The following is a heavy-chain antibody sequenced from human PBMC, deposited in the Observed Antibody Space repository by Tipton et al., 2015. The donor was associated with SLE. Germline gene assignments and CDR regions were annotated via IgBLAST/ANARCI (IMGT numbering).Heavy chain of an antibody. D-gene: IGHD3-10*01. Sequence: TLSLTCAVYGGSFRDYSWTWIRQPPGKGLEWIGEMNPSGRTNYNPSLKSQVTISVDTSKNQFSLKLSSVTAADTAVYYCARAVGDTSCYLDFWGLGTLVTVSS. CDR3: ARAVGDTSCYLDF. CDR2: MNPSGRT. CDR1: GGSFRDYS. V-gene: IGHV4-34*01. J-gene: IGHJ4*02.